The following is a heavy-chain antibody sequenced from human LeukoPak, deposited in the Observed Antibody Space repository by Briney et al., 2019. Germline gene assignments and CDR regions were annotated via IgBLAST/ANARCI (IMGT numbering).Heavy chain of an antibody. V-gene: IGHV3-20*04. J-gene: IGHJ6*03. Sequence: GGSLRLSCAASGFTFDDYGTSWVRQAAGKGLEWVSGINWNGGRTDYAESVKGRFTISRDNAKNSLYLQMTSLRAEDAALYYCARRRGEYYYYMDVWGKGTTVAVSS. CDR1: GFTFDDYG. CDR3: ARRRGEYYYYMDV. CDR2: INWNGGRT. D-gene: IGHD2-21*01.